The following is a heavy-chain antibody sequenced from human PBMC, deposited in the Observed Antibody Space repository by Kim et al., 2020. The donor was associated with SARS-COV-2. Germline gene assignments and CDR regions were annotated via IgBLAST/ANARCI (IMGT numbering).Heavy chain of an antibody. D-gene: IGHD2-15*01. J-gene: IGHJ6*02. CDR2: IIPIFGTA. Sequence: SVKVSCKASGGTFSSYAISWVRQAPGQGLEWMGGIIPIFGTANYAQKFQGRVTITADESTSTAYMELSSLRSEDTAVYYCARDLGLVVVAARGGTGYYGMDVWGQGTTVTVSS. CDR1: GGTFSSYA. CDR3: ARDLGLVVVAARGGTGYYGMDV. V-gene: IGHV1-69*13.